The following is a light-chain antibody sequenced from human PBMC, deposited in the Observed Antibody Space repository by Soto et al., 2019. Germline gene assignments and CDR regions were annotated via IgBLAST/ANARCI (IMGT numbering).Light chain of an antibody. CDR2: GAS. CDR3: LQYSDRPRT. CDR1: QSVSTN. V-gene: IGKV3D-15*01. J-gene: IGKJ2*01. Sequence: EIVMTHSPAALSVSPGERATLSCRSSQSVSTNLAWYQQRPGQAPRLLIYGASIRSSGTPARFTGSGSGTEFTLTISSLQSEDFAAYYCLQYSDRPRTFGQGTKVDIK.